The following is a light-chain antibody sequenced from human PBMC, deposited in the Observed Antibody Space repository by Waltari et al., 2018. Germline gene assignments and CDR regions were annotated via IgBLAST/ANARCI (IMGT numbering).Light chain of an antibody. CDR3: CSYAGSGTYV. CDR1: TSDVGNYKF. Sequence: QAALTQPASVSGSPGQSIAISCSGTTSDVGNYKFVSWYQKHPGKAPKLMIHEASQRPSGVSDRFSGSRSGNTASLTISGLQAEDEAYYYCCSYAGSGTYVFGGGTKVTVL. J-gene: IGLJ1*01. V-gene: IGLV2-23*01. CDR2: EAS.